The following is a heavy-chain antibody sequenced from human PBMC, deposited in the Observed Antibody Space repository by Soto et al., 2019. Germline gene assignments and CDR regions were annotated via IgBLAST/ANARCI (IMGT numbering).Heavy chain of an antibody. D-gene: IGHD5-18*01. CDR1: GGSVSGYD. CDR2: INHSGST. Sequence: SDTLSLTCAVYGGSVSGYDLSWTRQPPGKGLEWIGEINHSGSTNYNPSLKSRVTISVDNAKNSLYLQMNSLRAEDTAVYYCAFEGTAMVPQFDPWGQGTLVTVSS. CDR3: AFEGTAMVPQFDP. J-gene: IGHJ5*02. V-gene: IGHV4-34*01.